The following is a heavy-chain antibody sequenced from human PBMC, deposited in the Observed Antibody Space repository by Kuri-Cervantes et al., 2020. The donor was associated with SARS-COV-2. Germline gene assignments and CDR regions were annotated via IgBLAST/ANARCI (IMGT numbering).Heavy chain of an antibody. CDR3: TTLIDY. J-gene: IGHJ4*02. CDR2: IRGKANNYAT. V-gene: IGHV3-73*01. Sequence: GESLKISCEVSGFLFSASAVHWVRQASGKGLEWVGRIRGKANNYATAYVASVKGRFTISRDDTKNMAYLQMNSLKTEDTAVYYCTTLIDYWGQGTLVTVSS. CDR1: GFLFSASA.